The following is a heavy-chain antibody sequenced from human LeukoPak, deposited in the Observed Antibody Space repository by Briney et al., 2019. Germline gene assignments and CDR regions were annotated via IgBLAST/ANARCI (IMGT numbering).Heavy chain of an antibody. J-gene: IGHJ4*02. Sequence: PSGTLSLTCGVSGGSISGTNWWSWVRQPPGQGLEWIGENSLAGQTNYNPSLNGRLTMSLDKSSNHLSLHLTSVTAADTATYYCSRESGPFCPFGYWGQGTLVIVSS. V-gene: IGHV4-4*02. CDR3: SRESGPFCPFGY. D-gene: IGHD1-26*01. CDR1: GGSISGTNW. CDR2: NSLAGQT.